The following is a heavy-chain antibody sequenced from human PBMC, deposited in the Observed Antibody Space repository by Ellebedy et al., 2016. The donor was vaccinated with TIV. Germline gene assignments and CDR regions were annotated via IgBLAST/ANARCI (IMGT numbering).Heavy chain of an antibody. CDR3: ARGGQYNSGWYTRDYYFYYMDV. V-gene: IGHV1-46*01. J-gene: IGHJ6*02. D-gene: IGHD6-19*01. Sequence: ASVKLSCXASGYTFINYYMHWVRQAPGQGLEWMGVINPTTTSTTYAQEFQGRASMTRDTSTSTVYMEMSSLRSEDTAVYYCARGGQYNSGWYTRDYYFYYMDVWGQGTTVTVSS. CDR1: GYTFINYY. CDR2: INPTTTST.